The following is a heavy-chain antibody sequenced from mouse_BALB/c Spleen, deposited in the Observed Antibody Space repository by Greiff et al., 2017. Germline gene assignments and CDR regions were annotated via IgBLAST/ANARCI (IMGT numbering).Heavy chain of an antibody. V-gene: IGHV2-9*02. CDR3: ARDPANWVYYAMDY. CDR2: IWAGGST. J-gene: IGHJ4*01. CDR1: GFSLTSYG. Sequence: QVQLQQSGPGLVAPSQSLSITCTVSGFSLTSYGVHWVRQPPGKGLEWLGVIWAGGSTNYNSALMSRLSISKDNSKSQVFLKMNSLQTDDTAMYYCARDPANWVYYAMDYWGQGTSVTVSS. D-gene: IGHD4-1*01.